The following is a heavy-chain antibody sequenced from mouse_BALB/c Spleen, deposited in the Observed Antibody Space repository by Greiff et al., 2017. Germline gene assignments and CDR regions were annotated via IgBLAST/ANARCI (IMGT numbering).Heavy chain of an antibody. V-gene: IGHV1-87*01. CDR3: AAYGNGYAMDY. CDR1: GYTFTSYW. D-gene: IGHD2-1*01. J-gene: IGHJ4*01. CDR2: IYPGDGYT. Sequence: VQLQQSGAELARPGASVKLSCKASGYTFTSYWMQWVKQRPGQGLEWIGAIYPGDGYTRYTQKFKGKATLTADKSSSTAYMQLSSLASADSAVYYCAAYGNGYAMDYWGQGTSVTVSS.